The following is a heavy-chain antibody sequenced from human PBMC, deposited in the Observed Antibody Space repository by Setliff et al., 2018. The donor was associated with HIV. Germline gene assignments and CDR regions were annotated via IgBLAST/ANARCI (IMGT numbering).Heavy chain of an antibody. D-gene: IGHD5-12*01. CDR1: GGTFSSYA. V-gene: IGHV1-69*13. J-gene: IGHJ4*02. Sequence: ASVKVSCKASGGTFSSYAISWVRQAPGQGLEWMGGIIPIFGTANYAQKFQGRVTITADESTSTAYMELSSLRSEDTAVYYCARGRDGYNNLDYWGQGTRGTVS. CDR3: ARGRDGYNNLDY. CDR2: IIPIFGTA.